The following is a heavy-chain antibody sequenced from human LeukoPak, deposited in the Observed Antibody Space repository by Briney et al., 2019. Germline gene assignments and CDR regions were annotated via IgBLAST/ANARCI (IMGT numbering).Heavy chain of an antibody. D-gene: IGHD1-26*01. CDR1: GGSISSYY. Sequence: SETLSLTCAASGGSISSYYWSWIRQPPGKGLEWVGYIYYSGSTNYNPSLKSRITISVNTSKNQFSPQQNSVTTEETAVYYCARGPRDSGSYYYYYMDVWGKGTTVTVSS. CDR2: IYYSGST. J-gene: IGHJ6*03. CDR3: ARGPRDSGSYYYYYMDV. V-gene: IGHV4-59*12.